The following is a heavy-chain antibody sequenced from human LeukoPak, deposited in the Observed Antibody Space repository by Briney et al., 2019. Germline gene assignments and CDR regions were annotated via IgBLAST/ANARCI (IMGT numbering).Heavy chain of an antibody. CDR3: ARGSYGPDI. V-gene: IGHV3-74*01. Sequence: GGSRRLSCAASGFTFSSHWMHWVRKAPGRGLVWVSRINNRGRDTTYADFVEGRFTISRDNAKNMLYLQMNSLRAEDTAVYYCARGSYGPDIWGQGTMVTVSS. D-gene: IGHD3-16*01. J-gene: IGHJ3*02. CDR2: INNRGRDT. CDR1: GFTFSSHW.